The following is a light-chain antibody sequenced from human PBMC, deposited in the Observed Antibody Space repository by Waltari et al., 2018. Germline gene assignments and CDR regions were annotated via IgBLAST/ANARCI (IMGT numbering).Light chain of an antibody. CDR1: NSDVGTYNY. Sequence: QSALTQPASVSGSPGQWITIPCTGSNSDVGTYNYVSWYQQHPGKAPKLMIYDVSKLPSGVSDRFSGSKSGNTASLTISGLHAEDEADYYCSSYTSSSTLVFGGGTKVTVL. CDR3: SSYTSSSTLV. V-gene: IGLV2-14*01. CDR2: DVS. J-gene: IGLJ3*02.